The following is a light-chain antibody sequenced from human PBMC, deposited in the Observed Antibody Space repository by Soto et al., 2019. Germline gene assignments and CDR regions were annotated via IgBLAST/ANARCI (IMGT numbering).Light chain of an antibody. CDR3: QKYNSAPQT. Sequence: EFVLTQSPGTLSLSPGERATLSCRASQTVRSNYLAWYQQKPGQAPRLLIYGASTRATGIPARFSGSGSGTDFTLTISSLQPEDVATYYCQKYNSAPQTFGQGTKVDI. J-gene: IGKJ1*01. CDR2: GAS. V-gene: IGKV3-20*01. CDR1: QTVRSNY.